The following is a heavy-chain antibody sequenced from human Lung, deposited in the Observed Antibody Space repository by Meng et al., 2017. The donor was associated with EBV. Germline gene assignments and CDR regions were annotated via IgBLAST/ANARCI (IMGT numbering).Heavy chain of an antibody. V-gene: IGHV6-1*01. D-gene: IGHD1-7*01. J-gene: IGHJ4*02. CDR1: GDSVSSNSSA. CDR2: TYYRSKWYN. CDR3: ASSRPLAGNWNYHY. Sequence: PALCKPSPAPSLTCSISGDSVSSNSSAWNWIRQSPSRGLEWLGRTYYRSKWYNDYAVSVKSRITINPDTSKNQFSLQLNSVTPEDTAVYYCASSRPLAGNWNYHYWGQGTLVTVSS.